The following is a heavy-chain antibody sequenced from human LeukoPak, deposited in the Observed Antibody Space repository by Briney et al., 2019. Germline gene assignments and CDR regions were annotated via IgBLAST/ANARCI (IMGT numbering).Heavy chain of an antibody. J-gene: IGHJ4*02. V-gene: IGHV1-18*01. CDR3: ARAPLYCSSTSCYTNY. CDR1: GYAFTIYG. D-gene: IGHD2-2*02. CDR2: MNGYNGNT. Sequence: ASVKVSCKASGYAFTIYGITWVRQGPGQGLEWGGWMNGYNGNTNYAQKLQGRVTMTTDTSTNTAYMQLRSLRSDDTAVYYCARAPLYCSSTSCYTNYWGQGTLVIAPS.